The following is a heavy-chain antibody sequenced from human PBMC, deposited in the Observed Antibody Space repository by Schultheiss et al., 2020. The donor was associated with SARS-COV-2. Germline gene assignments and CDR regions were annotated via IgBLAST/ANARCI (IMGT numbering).Heavy chain of an antibody. V-gene: IGHV1-58*01. D-gene: IGHD3-10*01. CDR2: ILVGSGAT. Sequence: SVKVSCKASGFTFSKSSVQWMRQGRGQRLEWMGWILVGSGATNYALRFQERITITTDVSTDTASMELSGLRSDDTAVYYCAAERVHTWSYDFDCWGQGTLVTVSS. J-gene: IGHJ4*02. CDR1: GFTFSKSS. CDR3: AAERVHTWSYDFDC.